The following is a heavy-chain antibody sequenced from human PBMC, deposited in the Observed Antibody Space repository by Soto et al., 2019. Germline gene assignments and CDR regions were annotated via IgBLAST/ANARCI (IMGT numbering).Heavy chain of an antibody. CDR1: GFTFSSYS. J-gene: IGHJ4*02. V-gene: IGHV3-21*01. CDR3: ARGTEIYGDYECGY. CDR2: ISSSSSYI. Sequence: EVQLVESGGGLVKPGGSLRLSCAASGFTFSSYSMNWVRQAPGKGLEWVSSISSSSSYIYYADSVKGRFTISRDNAKNSLYVQMNSVRAEDTAVYYCARGTEIYGDYECGYWGQGTLVTVSS. D-gene: IGHD4-17*01.